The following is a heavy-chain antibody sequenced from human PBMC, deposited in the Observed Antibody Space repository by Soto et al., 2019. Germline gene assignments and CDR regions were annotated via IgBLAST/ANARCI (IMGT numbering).Heavy chain of an antibody. V-gene: IGHV1-3*01. D-gene: IGHD5-12*01. J-gene: IGHJ4*02. CDR1: GYAFTRFA. CDR3: AREGDQSGYDYGLDF. Sequence: QVQLVQSGAEVKKPGASVKVSCKTSGYAFTRFAIHWVRQAPGQSLEWMGWINGGNENTKYSQKFQGRVTITMDTSADRGYVEVNVVRPDETAVYYCAREGDQSGYDYGLDFWGPGTLVTVSS. CDR2: INGGNENT.